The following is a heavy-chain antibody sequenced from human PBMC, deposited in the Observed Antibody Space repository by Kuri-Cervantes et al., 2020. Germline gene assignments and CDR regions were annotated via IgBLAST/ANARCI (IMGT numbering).Heavy chain of an antibody. D-gene: IGHD6-13*01. V-gene: IGHV1-8*02. J-gene: IGHJ4*02. CDR3: ARGLNIAAAANY. CDR2: MNPKSGNT. Sequence: ASVKVSCKASGYTFTSYDINWVRQATGQGLEWMGWMNPKSGNTGYAQKFQGRVTMTRSTSISTAYMELSSLRSEDAAVYYCARGLNIAAAANYWGQGTLVTVSS. CDR1: GYTFTSYD.